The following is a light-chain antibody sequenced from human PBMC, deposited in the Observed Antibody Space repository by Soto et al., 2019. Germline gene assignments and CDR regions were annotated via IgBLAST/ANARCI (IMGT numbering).Light chain of an antibody. Sequence: EIVMTQSPATLSVSPGERATLSCRASQTISGSYLAWYQQRPGQAPRLLIYAAASRAAGVPDRFSGSGSGTDFTLTITRLGPEDFAVYFCQQYDTSPLTFGGGTKVDIK. CDR2: AAA. J-gene: IGKJ4*01. CDR3: QQYDTSPLT. V-gene: IGKV3-20*01. CDR1: QTISGSY.